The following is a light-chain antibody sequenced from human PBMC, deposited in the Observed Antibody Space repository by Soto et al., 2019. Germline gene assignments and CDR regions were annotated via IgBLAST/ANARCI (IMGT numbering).Light chain of an antibody. CDR3: QQYNNWPPWT. CDR2: DAS. CDR1: QSVSNN. J-gene: IGKJ1*01. Sequence: ILMTQSPATLSVSPGERATLSCRASQSVSNNLAGYQQKPGQAPRLLIYDASTRSTGIPARFSGSGSGTEFTLTISSLQSADFAVYYCQQYNNWPPWTFGQGTKVEIK. V-gene: IGKV3-15*01.